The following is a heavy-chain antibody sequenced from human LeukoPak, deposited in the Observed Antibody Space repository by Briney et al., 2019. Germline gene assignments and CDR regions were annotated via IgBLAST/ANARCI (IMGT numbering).Heavy chain of an antibody. D-gene: IGHD3/OR15-3a*01. J-gene: IGHJ4*02. CDR2: INAGNGNT. V-gene: IGHV1-3*01. CDR1: GYTFTSYA. CDR3: ARDLDYVNDY. Sequence: ASVKVSCKASGYTFTSYAMHWVRQAPGQRLEWMGWINAGNGNTKYPQKFQGRVTITRDTSASTAYMELSSLRSEDTAVYYCARDLDYVNDYWGQGTLVTVSS.